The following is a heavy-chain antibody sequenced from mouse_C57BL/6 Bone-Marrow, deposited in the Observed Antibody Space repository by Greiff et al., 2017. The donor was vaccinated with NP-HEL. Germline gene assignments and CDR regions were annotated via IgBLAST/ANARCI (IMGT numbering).Heavy chain of an antibody. Sequence: EVKLQESGGGLVKPGGSLKLSCAASGFTFSDYGMHWVRQAPEKGLEWVAYISSGSSTIYYADTVKGRFTISRDNAKNTLFLQMTSLRSEDTAMYYCARPIYYGSLYAMDYWGQGTAVTVSS. CDR2: ISSGSSTI. V-gene: IGHV5-17*01. J-gene: IGHJ4*01. CDR1: GFTFSDYG. D-gene: IGHD1-1*01. CDR3: ARPIYYGSLYAMDY.